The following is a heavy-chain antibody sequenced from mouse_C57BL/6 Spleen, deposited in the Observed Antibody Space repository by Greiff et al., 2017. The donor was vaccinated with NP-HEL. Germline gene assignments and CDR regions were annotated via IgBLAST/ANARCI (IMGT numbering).Heavy chain of an antibody. J-gene: IGHJ1*03. V-gene: IGHV1-50*01. CDR2: IDPSDSYT. CDR1: GYTFTSYW. D-gene: IGHD2-3*01. CDR3: ARSDDVYFDV. Sequence: QVQLQQPGAELVKPGASVKLSCKASGYTFTSYWMQWVKQRPGQGLEWIGEIDPSDSYTNYNQKFKGKATLTVDTSSSTAYMQLSSLTSEDSAVYYCARSDDVYFDVWGTGTTVTVSS.